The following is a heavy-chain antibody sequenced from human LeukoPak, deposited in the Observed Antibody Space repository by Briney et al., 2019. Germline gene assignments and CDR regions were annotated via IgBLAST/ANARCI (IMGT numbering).Heavy chain of an antibody. J-gene: IGHJ4*02. CDR2: ISGSGGST. CDR3: AKDQQWELLKSDY. D-gene: IGHD1-26*01. V-gene: IGHV3-23*01. CDR1: GFTFSSYA. Sequence: GGSLRLSCAASGFTFSSYAMSWVRQAPGKGLEWVSAISGSGGSTYYADSVKGRFTISRDNSKNTLYLQMNSLRAKDTAVYYCAKDQQWELLKSDYWGQGTLVTVSS.